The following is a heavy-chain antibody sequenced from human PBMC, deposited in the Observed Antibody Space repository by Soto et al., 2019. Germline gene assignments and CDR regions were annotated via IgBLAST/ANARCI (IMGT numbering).Heavy chain of an antibody. CDR3: ARTSAAGKYYYGMDV. CDR2: IYPGDSDT. CDR1: GYSFTSYW. V-gene: IGHV5-51*01. J-gene: IGHJ6*02. Sequence: EVQLVQSGAEVKKPGESLKISCKGSGYSFTSYWIGWVLQMPGKGLEWMGIIYPGDSDTRYSPSFQGQVTISADKSISTAYLQWSSLKASDTAMYYCARTSAAGKYYYGMDVWGLGTTVTVSS. D-gene: IGHD6-13*01.